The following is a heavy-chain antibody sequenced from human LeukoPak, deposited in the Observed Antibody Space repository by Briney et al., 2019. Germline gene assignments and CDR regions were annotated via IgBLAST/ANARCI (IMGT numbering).Heavy chain of an antibody. Sequence: PSETLSLTCTVSGGSISSYYWSWIRQPPGKGLEWIGYIYYSGSTNYNPSLKSRVTISVDTSKNQFSLKLSSVTAADTAVYYCAGTNGGSCYCFDYWGQGTLVTVSS. CDR2: IYYSGST. J-gene: IGHJ4*02. CDR3: AGTNGGSCYCFDY. D-gene: IGHD2-15*01. V-gene: IGHV4-59*08. CDR1: GGSISSYY.